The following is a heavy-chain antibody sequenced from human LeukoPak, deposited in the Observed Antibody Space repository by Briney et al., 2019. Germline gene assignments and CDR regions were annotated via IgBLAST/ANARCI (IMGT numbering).Heavy chain of an antibody. V-gene: IGHV4-61*02. D-gene: IGHD3-22*01. CDR3: ARVSPHYYDSSGPNDAFDI. CDR2: IYTSGST. CDR1: GGSISSGSYY. Sequence: SETLSLTCTVSGGSISSGSYYWSWIRQPAGKGLEWIGRIYTSGSTNYNPSLKSRVTISVDTSRNQFSLKLSSVTAADTAVYYCARVSPHYYDSSGPNDAFDIWGQGTMVTVSS. J-gene: IGHJ3*02.